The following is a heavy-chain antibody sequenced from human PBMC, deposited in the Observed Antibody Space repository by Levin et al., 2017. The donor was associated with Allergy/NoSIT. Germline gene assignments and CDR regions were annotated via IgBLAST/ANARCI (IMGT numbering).Heavy chain of an antibody. J-gene: IGHJ2*01. CDR2: ISGSGGST. CDR3: AKAGVNWNYRYFDL. Sequence: ETLSLTCAASGFTFSSYAMSWVRQAPGKGLEWVSAISGSGGSTYYADSVKGRFTISRDNSKNTLYLQMNSLRAEDTAVYYCAKAGVNWNYRYFDLWGRGTLVTVSS. CDR1: GFTFSSYA. V-gene: IGHV3-23*01. D-gene: IGHD1-1*01.